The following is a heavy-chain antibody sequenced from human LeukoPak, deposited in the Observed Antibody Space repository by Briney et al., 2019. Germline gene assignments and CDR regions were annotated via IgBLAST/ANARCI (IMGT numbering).Heavy chain of an antibody. J-gene: IGHJ3*02. V-gene: IGHV3-23*01. CDR1: GFTFSSYA. D-gene: IGHD3-16*02. Sequence: GGSLRLSCAASGFTFSSYAMSWVRQAPGKGLEWVSGISGGGGSTYYADSVKGRLTISRDNSRNTLYLQMNSLRGEDTAVYYCAKGIGGVIVKSLLHSAFDIWGQGTMVTVSS. CDR2: ISGGGGST. CDR3: AKGIGGVIVKSLLHSAFDI.